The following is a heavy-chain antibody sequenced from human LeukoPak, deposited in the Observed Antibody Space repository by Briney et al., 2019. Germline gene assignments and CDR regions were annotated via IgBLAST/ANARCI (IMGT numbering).Heavy chain of an antibody. Sequence: GGSLRLSCAPSGFTFSSYSMNWVRQAPGKGLEWVGFIRSKAYGGTTEYAASVKGRFTISRDDSKSIAYLQMNSLKTEDTAVYYCTRRWELFTGLDYWGQGTLVTVSS. CDR1: GFTFSSYS. CDR2: IRSKAYGGTT. V-gene: IGHV3-49*04. J-gene: IGHJ4*02. CDR3: TRRWELFTGLDY. D-gene: IGHD1-26*01.